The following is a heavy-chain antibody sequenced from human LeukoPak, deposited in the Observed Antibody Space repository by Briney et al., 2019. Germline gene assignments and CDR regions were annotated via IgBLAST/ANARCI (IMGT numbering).Heavy chain of an antibody. J-gene: IGHJ3*02. CDR1: GGSISSSSYY. Sequence: SETLSLTCTVSGGSISSSSYYWGWIRQPPGKGLEWIGWIYYSGSTYYNPSLNSRFTRSLDTSKDQFSLKLSSVTAADTAVYYCARARAAADAFGIWGQGTMVTVSS. D-gene: IGHD6-13*01. CDR2: IYYSGST. CDR3: ARARAAADAFGI. V-gene: IGHV4-39*01.